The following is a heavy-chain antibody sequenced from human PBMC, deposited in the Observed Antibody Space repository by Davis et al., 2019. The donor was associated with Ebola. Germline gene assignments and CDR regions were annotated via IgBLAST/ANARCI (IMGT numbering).Heavy chain of an antibody. CDR2: IGASDEGI. CDR1: GFSFNIYG. CDR3: ARRILGDSRGAVDV. V-gene: IGHV3-48*04. J-gene: IGHJ6*02. Sequence: PGGSLRLSCAASGFSFNIYGMYWFRQPPGKGLEWVSYIGASDEGISYADSVKGRFTISRDNAKDSLYLHMNSLRGDDMAVYYCARRILGDSRGAVDVWGQGTTVTVSS. D-gene: IGHD2-15*01.